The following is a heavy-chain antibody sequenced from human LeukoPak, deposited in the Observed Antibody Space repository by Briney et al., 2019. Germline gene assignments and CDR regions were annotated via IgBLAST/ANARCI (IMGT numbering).Heavy chain of an antibody. V-gene: IGHV1-46*01. CDR2: INPSGSST. CDR3: ARFGSSSGVDY. Sequence: GASVKVSCKASGFIFTSYYLHWVRQAPGQGLEWMGLINPSGSSTTYAQKFQGRLTLTRDTSTSTAYMELSSLRSDDTAVYYCARFGSSSGVDYWGQGTLVTVSS. J-gene: IGHJ4*02. CDR1: GFIFTSYY. D-gene: IGHD6-6*01.